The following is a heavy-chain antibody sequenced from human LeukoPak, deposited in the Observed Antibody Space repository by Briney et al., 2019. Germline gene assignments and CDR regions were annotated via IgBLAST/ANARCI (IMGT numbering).Heavy chain of an antibody. V-gene: IGHV3-21*01. J-gene: IGHJ2*01. Sequence: GGFLRLSCAASGFSFSNYGMTWVRQAPGKGLEWVSSIRSTSSNTYYADSVRGRFTISRDNAKNSLYLQMNSLRAEDTAVYYCARVEIAGAGDFWYFNLWGRGTQVTFSS. CDR3: ARVEIAGAGDFWYFNL. D-gene: IGHD6-13*01. CDR1: GFSFSNYG. CDR2: IRSTSSNT.